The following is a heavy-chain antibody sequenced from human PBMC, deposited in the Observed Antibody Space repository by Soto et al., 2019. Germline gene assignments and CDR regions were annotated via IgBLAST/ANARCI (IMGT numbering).Heavy chain of an antibody. V-gene: IGHV1-69*06. CDR3: ARTSRLPYYFDY. D-gene: IGHD6-25*01. Sequence: VASVKVSCKASGGTFSSYAISWVRQAPGQGLEWMGGIIPIFGTANYAQKFQGRVTITADKSTSTAYMELSSLRSEDTAVYYCARTSRLPYYFDYWGQGTLVTVSS. J-gene: IGHJ4*02. CDR1: GGTFSSYA. CDR2: IIPIFGTA.